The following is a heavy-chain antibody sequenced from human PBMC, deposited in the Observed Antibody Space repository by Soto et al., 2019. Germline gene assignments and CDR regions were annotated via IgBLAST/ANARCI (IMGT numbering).Heavy chain of an antibody. CDR1: GFTVSSNF. Sequence: EVQLVESGGGLTQPGGSLRLSCAASGFTVSSNFMSWVRQAPGKGLVWVSVIYRGGSTYYADSVQGRFTISRDNSKNTMYLQMNSLTAEDTAVYYCGSRQRYVGGVDYWGQGTLVTVSS. CDR3: GSRQRYVGGVDY. V-gene: IGHV3-53*01. J-gene: IGHJ4*02. CDR2: IYRGGST. D-gene: IGHD2-15*01.